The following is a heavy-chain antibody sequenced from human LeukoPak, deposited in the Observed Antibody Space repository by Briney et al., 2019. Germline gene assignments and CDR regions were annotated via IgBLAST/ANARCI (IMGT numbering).Heavy chain of an antibody. D-gene: IGHD5-18*01. Sequence: GGSLRLSCAASGFTFSSYGMHWVRQAPGKGLEWVAVIWYDGSNKYYADSVKGRFTISRDNSKNTLYLQMNSLRAEDTAVYYCARDHTGYSYGTDAFDIWGQGTMVTVSS. J-gene: IGHJ3*02. CDR2: IWYDGSNK. CDR3: ARDHTGYSYGTDAFDI. V-gene: IGHV3-33*01. CDR1: GFTFSSYG.